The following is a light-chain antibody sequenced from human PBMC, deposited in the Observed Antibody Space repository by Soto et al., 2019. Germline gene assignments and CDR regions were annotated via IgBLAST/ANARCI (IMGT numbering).Light chain of an antibody. CDR1: QSITGY. Sequence: DIQMTQSPSSLSASVGDRVTITCRASQSITGYLNWYQQKPGKAPKLLIYAASSLQSGVPSRFSGSESGTDFTLPISSLQRDDFATYFCQQSLGIPYTFGQGTRLETK. V-gene: IGKV1-39*01. CDR3: QQSLGIPYT. J-gene: IGKJ2*01. CDR2: AAS.